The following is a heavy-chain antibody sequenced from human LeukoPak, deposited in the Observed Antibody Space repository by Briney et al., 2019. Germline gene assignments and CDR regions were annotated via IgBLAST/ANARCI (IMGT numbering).Heavy chain of an antibody. CDR2: IYSGGST. D-gene: IGHD3-10*01. Sequence: SGGSLKLSCAASGFNVSSNYMSWVRQAPGKGLEWVSIIYSGGSTYYADSVKGRFTISRDNSKNTLYLQMKSLRAEDTAVYYCARDTTAMVRGARGMDVWGQGTTVTVSS. CDR1: GFNVSSNY. V-gene: IGHV3-53*01. J-gene: IGHJ6*02. CDR3: ARDTTAMVRGARGMDV.